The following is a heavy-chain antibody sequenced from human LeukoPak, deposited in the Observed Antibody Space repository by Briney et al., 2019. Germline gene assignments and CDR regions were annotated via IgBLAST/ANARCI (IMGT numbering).Heavy chain of an antibody. D-gene: IGHD1-26*01. CDR1: GGSISSYY. J-gene: IGHJ4*02. CDR3: ARQSSGSYSKPRFDY. V-gene: IGHV4-34*01. CDR2: INHSGST. Sequence: TSETLSLTCTVSGGSISSYYWSWIRQPPGKGLEWIGEINHSGSTNYNPSLKSRVTISVDTSKNQFSLKLSSVTAADTAVYYCARQSSGSYSKPRFDYWGQGTLVTVSS.